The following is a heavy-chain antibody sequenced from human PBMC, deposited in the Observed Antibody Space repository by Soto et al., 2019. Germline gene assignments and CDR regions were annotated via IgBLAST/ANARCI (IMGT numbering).Heavy chain of an antibody. CDR1: GYTFTAYL. D-gene: IGHD6-19*01. Sequence: RASVKVSCKXSGYTFTAYLIHWVRQAPGQGLEWMGWINAGNGYKEYAQKFQGRINITRNISATTAYLEVTGLTPEDTAIYYCARHRVAVRWFDPWGQGSLVTVSS. CDR3: ARHRVAVRWFDP. J-gene: IGHJ5*02. V-gene: IGHV1-3*01. CDR2: INAGNGYK.